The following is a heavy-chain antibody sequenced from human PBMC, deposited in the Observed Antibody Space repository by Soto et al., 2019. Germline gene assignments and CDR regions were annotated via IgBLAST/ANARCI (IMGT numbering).Heavy chain of an antibody. J-gene: IGHJ2*01. CDR2: IKSKTDGGTT. Sequence: GGSLRLSCAASGFTFSNAWMNWVRQAPGKGLEWVGRIKSKTDGGTTDYAAPVKGRFTISRDDSKNTLYLQMNSLKTEETAVYYCTTDLKGSPGIRYFDWLFKSDPSNERYYWYFDLWGRGTLVTVSS. V-gene: IGHV3-15*07. D-gene: IGHD3-9*01. CDR1: GFTFSNAW. CDR3: TTDLKGSPGIRYFDWLFKSDPSNERYYWYFDL.